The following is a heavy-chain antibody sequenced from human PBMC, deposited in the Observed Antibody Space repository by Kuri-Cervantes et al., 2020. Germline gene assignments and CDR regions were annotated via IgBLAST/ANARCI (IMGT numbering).Heavy chain of an antibody. V-gene: IGHV3-30-3*02. CDR3: AKWDIVVVPAAITTPNYYYYYGMDV. CDR1: GFTFSSDA. Sequence: GGSLRLSCAASGFTFSSDAMHWVRQAPGKGLEWVAVISYDGSNKYYADSVKGRFTIYRDNSKNTLYLQMNSLRAEDTAVYYCAKWDIVVVPAAITTPNYYYYYGMDVRGQGTTVTVSS. D-gene: IGHD2-2*01. CDR2: ISYDGSNK. J-gene: IGHJ6*02.